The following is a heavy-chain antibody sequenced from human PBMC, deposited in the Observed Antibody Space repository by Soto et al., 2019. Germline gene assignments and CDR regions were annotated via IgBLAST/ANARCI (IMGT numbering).Heavy chain of an antibody. V-gene: IGHV4-4*07. CDR2: IYATGTT. Sequence: SETLSLTCTVSGASISGFYWSWIRKSAGKGLEWIGRIYATGTTDYNPSLKSRVMMSVDTSKKQFSLKLSSVTAADTAIYYCARSGHIFAGVFWGQGILVTVSS. CDR3: ARSGHIFAGVF. D-gene: IGHD3-16*01. J-gene: IGHJ4*02. CDR1: GASISGFY.